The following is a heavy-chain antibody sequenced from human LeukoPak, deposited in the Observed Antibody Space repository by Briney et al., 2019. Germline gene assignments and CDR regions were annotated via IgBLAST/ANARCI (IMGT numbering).Heavy chain of an antibody. CDR3: AKDPPPYSSGWYLPGYYFDY. CDR1: GYSLAHYG. J-gene: IGHJ4*02. Sequence: ASVTVSCMASGYSLAHYGISWVRQAPGQGREWMGWISAYNGHSKYAQKVLGRVTMTTDTSTTTAYMELRSLRSDNTAVYYCAKDPPPYSSGWYLPGYYFDYWGQGTLVTVSS. CDR2: ISAYNGHS. D-gene: IGHD6-19*01. V-gene: IGHV1-18*01.